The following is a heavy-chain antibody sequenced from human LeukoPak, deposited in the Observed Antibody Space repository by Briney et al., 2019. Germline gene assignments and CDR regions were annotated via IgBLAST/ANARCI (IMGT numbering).Heavy chain of an antibody. CDR2: IYSGGST. Sequence: LTGGSLRLSCAASGFTFSSYSMNWVRQAPGKGLEWVSVIYSGGSTYYADSVKGRFTISRDNSKNTLYLQMNSLRAEDTAVYYCARFNLDGVDYWGQGTLVTVSS. D-gene: IGHD3-16*01. CDR1: GFTFSSYS. J-gene: IGHJ4*02. CDR3: ARFNLDGVDY. V-gene: IGHV3-53*01.